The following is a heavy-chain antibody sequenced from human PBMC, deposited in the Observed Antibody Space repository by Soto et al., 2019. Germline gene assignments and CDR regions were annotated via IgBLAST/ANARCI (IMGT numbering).Heavy chain of an antibody. V-gene: IGHV4-39*01. Sequence: PSETLSLTCTVSGGSISSSSSYYWGWIRQPPGKGLEWIGSIYYSGGTYYNPSLKSRVTMSVDTSKNQFSLKLSSVTAADTAVYYCARKGWLAKGWFDPWGQGTLVTVSS. CDR3: ARKGWLAKGWFDP. CDR1: GGSISSSSSYY. D-gene: IGHD6-19*01. J-gene: IGHJ5*02. CDR2: IYYSGGT.